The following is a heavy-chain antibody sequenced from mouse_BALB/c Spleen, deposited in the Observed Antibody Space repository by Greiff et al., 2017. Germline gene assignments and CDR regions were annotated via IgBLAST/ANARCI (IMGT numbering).Heavy chain of an antibody. J-gene: IGHJ4*01. CDR3: ARHLTGTDAMDY. V-gene: IGHV5-6-2*01. Sequence: EVKVVESGGGLVKLGGSLKLSCAASGFTFSSYYMSWVRQTPEKRLELVAAINSNGGSTYYPDTVKGRFTISRDNAKNTLYLQMSSLKSEDTALYYCARHLTGTDAMDYWGQGTSVTVSS. CDR2: INSNGGST. D-gene: IGHD4-1*01. CDR1: GFTFSSYY.